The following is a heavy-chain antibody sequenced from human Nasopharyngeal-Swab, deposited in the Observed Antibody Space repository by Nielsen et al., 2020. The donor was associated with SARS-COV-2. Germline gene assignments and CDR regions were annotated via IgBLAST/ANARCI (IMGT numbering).Heavy chain of an antibody. CDR2: ISAYNGNT. J-gene: IGHJ6*03. CDR1: GYTFTSYG. Sequence: ASVKVSCKASGYTFTSYGISWVRQAPGQGLEWMGWISAYNGNTNYAQKLQGRVTMTTDTSTSTAYMELRSLRSDDTAVYYCAREYYYDSSGYYPMDVGGKGTTVTVSS. CDR3: AREYYYDSSGYYPMDV. D-gene: IGHD3-22*01. V-gene: IGHV1-18*01.